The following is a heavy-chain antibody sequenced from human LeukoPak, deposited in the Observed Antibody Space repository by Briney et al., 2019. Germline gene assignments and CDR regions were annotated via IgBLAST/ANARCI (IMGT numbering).Heavy chain of an antibody. Sequence: SETLSLTCTVSGASISSSSYYWGWIRQPPGKGLEWIGSIYYSGSSFDNPALKSRVTISVDTSKNQFSLKLSSVTAADTAVYYCARHRSGWLQSSFDYWGQGTLVTVSS. CDR1: GASISSSSYY. CDR2: IYYSGSS. J-gene: IGHJ4*02. D-gene: IGHD5-24*01. CDR3: ARHRSGWLQSSFDY. V-gene: IGHV4-39*01.